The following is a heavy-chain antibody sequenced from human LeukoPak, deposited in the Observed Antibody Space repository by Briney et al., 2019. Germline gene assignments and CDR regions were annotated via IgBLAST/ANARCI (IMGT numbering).Heavy chain of an antibody. J-gene: IGHJ6*03. Sequence: ASVKVSCKASGYTFTSHYMHWVRQAPGQGLEWMGIINPSGGSTSYAQKFQGRVTMTRDTSTSTVYMELSSLRSEDTAVYYCARGSWRNYYYYYMDVWGKGTTVTVSS. CDR2: INPSGGST. V-gene: IGHV1-46*01. CDR1: GYTFTSHY. D-gene: IGHD6-6*01. CDR3: ARGSWRNYYYYYMDV.